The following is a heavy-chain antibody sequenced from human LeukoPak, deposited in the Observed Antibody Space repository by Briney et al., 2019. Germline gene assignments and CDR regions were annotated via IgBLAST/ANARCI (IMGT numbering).Heavy chain of an antibody. Sequence: PSETLSLTCTVSGGSISSYYWSWIRQPAGKGLEWIGRIYTSGSTNYNPSLKSRVTMSVDTSKNQFSLKLSSVTAADTAVYYCARDKGSSSWYINWFDPWGQGTLVSVSS. CDR2: IYTSGST. V-gene: IGHV4-4*07. CDR1: GGSISSYY. J-gene: IGHJ5*02. D-gene: IGHD6-13*01. CDR3: ARDKGSSSWYINWFDP.